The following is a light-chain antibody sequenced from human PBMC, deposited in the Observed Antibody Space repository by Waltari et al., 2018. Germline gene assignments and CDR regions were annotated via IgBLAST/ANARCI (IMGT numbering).Light chain of an antibody. CDR3: QQYYSTPIT. V-gene: IGKV4-1*01. J-gene: IGKJ4*01. CDR2: WAS. Sequence: DIVMTQSPESLPVSLGERATINCKSSESVLYSSNNTNHLAWYQQKPGQPPKLLLYWASTRKSGVPDRFSGSGSETDFTLTVTSLQAEDVAVYYCQQYYSTPITFGGGTKVEIK. CDR1: ESVLYSSNNTNH.